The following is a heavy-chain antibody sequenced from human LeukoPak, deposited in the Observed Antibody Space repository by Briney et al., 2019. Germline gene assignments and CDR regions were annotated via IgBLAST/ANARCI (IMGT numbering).Heavy chain of an antibody. Sequence: PGWSLRLSCAASGFTFSNPWMSWVRQAPGKGLEWVGRIRSKTDGGTADYAAPAKDRIIISRDDSKNTLYLQMNSLKNEDTAVYYCTTGTYWGQGTLVTVSS. J-gene: IGHJ4*02. CDR1: GFTFSNPW. CDR3: TTGTY. V-gene: IGHV3-15*01. CDR2: IRSKTDGGTA.